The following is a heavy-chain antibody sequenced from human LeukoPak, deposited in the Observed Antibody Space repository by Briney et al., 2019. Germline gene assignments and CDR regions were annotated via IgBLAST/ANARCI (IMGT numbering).Heavy chain of an antibody. Sequence: SVKVSCKASGGTFSSYAISWVRQAPGQGLEWMGGILPIFGTANYAQKFQGRVTITTDESTSTAYMELSSLRSEDTAVYYCARGWDYGGNSGNYWGQGTLVTVSS. J-gene: IGHJ4*02. D-gene: IGHD4-23*01. V-gene: IGHV1-69*05. CDR2: ILPIFGTA. CDR1: GGTFSSYA. CDR3: ARGWDYGGNSGNY.